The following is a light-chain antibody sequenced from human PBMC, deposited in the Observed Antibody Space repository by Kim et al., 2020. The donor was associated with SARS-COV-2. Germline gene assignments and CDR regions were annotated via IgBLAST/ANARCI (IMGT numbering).Light chain of an antibody. V-gene: IGKV4-1*01. CDR3: QQYYDTPPS. J-gene: IGKJ4*01. Sequence: DIVMTQSPDSLAVSLGERATINCKSSQSVLYSSNNKNYLAWYQHKAGQPPRLLIYWASTRESGVPDRFSGSGSGADFTLTISSLQAEDVAVYDCQQYYDTPPSFGGGTKVDI. CDR1: QSVLYSSNNKNY. CDR2: WAS.